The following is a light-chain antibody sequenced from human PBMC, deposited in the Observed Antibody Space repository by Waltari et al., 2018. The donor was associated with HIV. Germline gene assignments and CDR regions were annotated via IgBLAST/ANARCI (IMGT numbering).Light chain of an antibody. J-gene: IGKJ2*01. V-gene: IGKV3D-20*01. CDR1: QTVSNNY. Sequence: EIVLTQSPATLSLSPGERATLSCGASQTVSNNYLAWYQQKPGLAPRLLIYAASSRAAGVPDRFSGSGSGTDFTLTISRLEPEDFAVYYCHQFGSSTSYTFGQGTKLEIK. CDR3: HQFGSSTSYT. CDR2: AAS.